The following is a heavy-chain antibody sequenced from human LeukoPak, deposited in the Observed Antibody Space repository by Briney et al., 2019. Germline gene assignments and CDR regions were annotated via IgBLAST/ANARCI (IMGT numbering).Heavy chain of an antibody. CDR2: IWYDGSNK. V-gene: IGHV3-33*01. J-gene: IGHJ6*02. CDR3: AREKVAAVYYYYYGMDV. D-gene: IGHD2-15*01. CDR1: GFTFSSYG. Sequence: PGGSLRLSCAASGFTFSSYGMHWVRQAPGKGLEWVAVIWYDGSNKYYADSVKGRFTISRDNSKNTLYLQMNSLRAEDTAVYYCAREKVAAVYYYYYGMDVWGQGTTVTVSS.